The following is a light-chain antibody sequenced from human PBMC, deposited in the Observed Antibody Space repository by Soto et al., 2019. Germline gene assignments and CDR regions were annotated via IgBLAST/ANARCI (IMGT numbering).Light chain of an antibody. Sequence: EIVMTQSPVTLSVSPGDRVTLSCRASQSVNSNLAWYQHKPGQTPKLLIYVASTRPTGIPARFSGSGSGTEFTLTISSLQSEDFAVYYCQQYNVWPLTFGGGTKVEFK. CDR1: QSVNSN. CDR2: VAS. V-gene: IGKV3-15*01. J-gene: IGKJ4*01. CDR3: QQYNVWPLT.